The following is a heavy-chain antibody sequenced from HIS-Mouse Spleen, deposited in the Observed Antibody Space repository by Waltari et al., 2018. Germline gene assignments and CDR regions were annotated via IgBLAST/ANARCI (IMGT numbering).Heavy chain of an antibody. Sequence: QLQLQESGPGLVTPSETLSLTCPVSGGPLSSRSYYWGWIRQPPGKGLEWIGSIYYSGSTYYNPSLKSRVTISVDTSKNQFSLKLSSVTAADTAVYYCAREIPYSSSWYDWYFDLWGRGTLVTVSS. CDR1: GGPLSSRSYY. CDR3: AREIPYSSSWYDWYFDL. V-gene: IGHV4-39*07. CDR2: IYYSGST. J-gene: IGHJ2*01. D-gene: IGHD6-13*01.